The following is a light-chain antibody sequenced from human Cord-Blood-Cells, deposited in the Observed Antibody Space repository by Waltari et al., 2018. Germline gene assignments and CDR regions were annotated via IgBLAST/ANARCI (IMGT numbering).Light chain of an antibody. J-gene: IGKJ2*03. Sequence: DIQMTQSPSTLSASVGDRVTITCRASQSISSWLAWYQQEPGKAPKLLIYKSYSLESGVPSRISGSGSGTEFTLTISSLQPDDFATYYCQQYNSYHSFGQGTKLEIK. CDR3: QQYNSYHS. CDR2: KSY. V-gene: IGKV1-5*03. CDR1: QSISSW.